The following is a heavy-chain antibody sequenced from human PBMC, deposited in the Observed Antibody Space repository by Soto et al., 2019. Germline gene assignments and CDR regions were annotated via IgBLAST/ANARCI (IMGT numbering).Heavy chain of an antibody. CDR2: INAGNGDT. D-gene: IGHD6-13*01. CDR3: AKVAGVATGGTVGGLDP. J-gene: IGHJ5*02. Sequence: ASVKVSCKASRYSFTTYALHWVRQAPGQRLEWMGWINAGNGDTKYSEKFQGRFTISRDNSKNTPYLQMPSLTTEDTGIYYCAKVAGVATGGTVGGLDPWGQGTLVTVS. CDR1: RYSFTTYA. V-gene: IGHV1-3*01.